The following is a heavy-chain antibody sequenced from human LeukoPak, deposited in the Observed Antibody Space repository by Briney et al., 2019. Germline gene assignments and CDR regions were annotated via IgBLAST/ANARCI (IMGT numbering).Heavy chain of an antibody. Sequence: SETLSLTCAVYGGSFSGYYWSWIRQPPGKGLEWIGRIYTSGSTNYNPSLKSRVTISVDTSKNQFSLKLSSVTAADTAVYYCARHGGYGSNWFDPWGQGTLVTVSS. D-gene: IGHD3-10*01. J-gene: IGHJ5*02. V-gene: IGHV4-59*10. CDR1: GGSFSGYY. CDR2: IYTSGST. CDR3: ARHGGYGSNWFDP.